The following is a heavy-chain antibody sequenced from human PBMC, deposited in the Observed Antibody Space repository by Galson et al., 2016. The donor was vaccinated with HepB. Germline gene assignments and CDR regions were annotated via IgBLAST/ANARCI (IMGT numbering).Heavy chain of an antibody. D-gene: IGHD6-19*01. V-gene: IGHV3-30*18. CDR1: GITFSNYG. Sequence: SLRLSCAASGITFSNYGMHWVRQAPGKGLEWVAIISYDGSNKYYADSVKGRFTISRDNSRNTLYLQIESLRPEDTAVYYCAKDRSAAVAGSFDYWGQGTLGTVAS. CDR2: ISYDGSNK. J-gene: IGHJ4*02. CDR3: AKDRSAAVAGSFDY.